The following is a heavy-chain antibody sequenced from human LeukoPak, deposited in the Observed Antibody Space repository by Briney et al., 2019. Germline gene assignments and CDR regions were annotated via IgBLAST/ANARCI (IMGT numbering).Heavy chain of an antibody. CDR1: GFTFSSYV. V-gene: IGHV3-23*01. CDR3: AKGNGFAWGSGLDV. CDR2: ISGSGGST. Sequence: GGSLRLSCAASGFTFSSYVMSWVRQAPGKGLEWVSAISGSGGSTSYADSVKGRFTISRDNSKYKLYLQMNSLRAEDSAVYYCAKGNGFAWGSGLDVWGQGTTVTVSS. D-gene: IGHD1-1*01. J-gene: IGHJ6*02.